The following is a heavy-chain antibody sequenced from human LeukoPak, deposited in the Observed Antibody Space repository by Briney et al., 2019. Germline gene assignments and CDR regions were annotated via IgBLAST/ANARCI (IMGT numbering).Heavy chain of an antibody. Sequence: SETLSLTCTVSGGSISSGRFYWGWIRQPPGKDLEWIGTIYYNGNTYYNPSLKSRVTISVDTSKNQFALKLSSVTAADTAVYYCASSSIAARRRGPFDCWGQGTLVTVSS. CDR1: GGSISSGRFY. D-gene: IGHD6-6*01. V-gene: IGHV4-39*01. CDR2: IYYNGNT. CDR3: ASSSIAARRRGPFDC. J-gene: IGHJ4*02.